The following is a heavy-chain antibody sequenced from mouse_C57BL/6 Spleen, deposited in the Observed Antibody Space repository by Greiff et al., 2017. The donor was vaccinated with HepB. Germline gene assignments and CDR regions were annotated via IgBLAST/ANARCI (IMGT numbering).Heavy chain of an antibody. J-gene: IGHJ3*01. CDR1: GYTFTSYT. V-gene: IGHV1-4*01. D-gene: IGHD2-1*01. CDR3: ARDGNYEGFAY. CDR2: INPSSGYT. Sequence: VQLQQSGAELARPGASVKMSCKASGYTFTSYTMHWVKQRPGQGLEWIGYINPSSGYTKYNQKFKDKATLTADKSSSTAYMQLSSLTSEDSAVYYCARDGNYEGFAYWGQGTLVTVSA.